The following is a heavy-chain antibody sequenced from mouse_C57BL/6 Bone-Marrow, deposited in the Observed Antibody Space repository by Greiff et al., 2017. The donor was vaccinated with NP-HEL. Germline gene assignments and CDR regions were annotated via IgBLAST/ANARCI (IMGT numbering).Heavy chain of an antibody. CDR3: ARLDGYTWFAY. CDR2: LSSGSSTF. J-gene: IGHJ3*01. V-gene: IGHV5-17*01. D-gene: IGHD2-3*01. Sequence: DVMLVESGGGLVKPGGSLKLSCAASGFTFSDYGMHWVRQAPEKGLEWVAYLSSGSSTFYYADTVKGRFTISRDNAKNTLFLQMTSLRSEDTAMYYCARLDGYTWFAYWGQGTLVTVSA. CDR1: GFTFSDYG.